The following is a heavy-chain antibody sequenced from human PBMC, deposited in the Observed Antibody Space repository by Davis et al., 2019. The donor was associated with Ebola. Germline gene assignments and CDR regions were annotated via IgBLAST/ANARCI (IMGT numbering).Heavy chain of an antibody. CDR1: GFTFSSSW. CDR2: ISNDGSIT. CDR3: TGEDDNIRFHY. D-gene: IGHD3-22*01. Sequence: PGGSLRLSCAASGFTFSSSWMHWVRQAPGKGLVWVSLISNDGSITTYADSVKGRFTISRDNAKNTLHLQMNTLRAEDTAVYYCTGEDDNIRFHYWGQGTLVTVSS. V-gene: IGHV3-74*01. J-gene: IGHJ4*02.